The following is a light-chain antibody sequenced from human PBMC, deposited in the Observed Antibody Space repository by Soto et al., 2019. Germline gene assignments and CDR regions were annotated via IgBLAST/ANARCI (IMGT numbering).Light chain of an antibody. CDR1: SSNIGAGYV. CDR3: QSYDSSLSSWV. V-gene: IGLV1-40*01. Sequence: QPVLTQPPSVSGAPGQRVTISCTGSSSNIGAGYVVHWYQQLPGIAPKLLIYDNTNRPSGVPDRFSGSKSGTSASLAITGLQAEDEADYYCQSYDSSLSSWVFGGGTKVTVL. J-gene: IGLJ3*02. CDR2: DNT.